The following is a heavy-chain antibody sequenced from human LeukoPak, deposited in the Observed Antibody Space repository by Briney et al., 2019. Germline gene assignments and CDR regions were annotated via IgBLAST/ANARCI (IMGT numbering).Heavy chain of an antibody. CDR2: IYPGDSVT. V-gene: IGHV5-51*01. J-gene: IGHJ4*02. CDR1: GYSFPTYW. CDR3: ARLRVAHTGYDAFVY. D-gene: IGHD5-12*01. Sequence: GESLKISCKGSGYSFPTYWIGWVRQMPGKGLEWMGIIYPGDSVTRYSPSFQGQVTISADKSISTAYLQWSSLKASDTAMYYCARLRVAHTGYDAFVYWGQGTLVTVSS.